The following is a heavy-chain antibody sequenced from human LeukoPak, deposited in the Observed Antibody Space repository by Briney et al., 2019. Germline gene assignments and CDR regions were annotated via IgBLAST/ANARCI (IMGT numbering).Heavy chain of an antibody. CDR1: GFTFSSYG. CDR3: AKDEWVAAAGTALTWYYYGMDV. Sequence: GGSLRLSCAASGFTFSSYGMHWVRQAPGKGLEWVAFIWYDGSNKYYADSVKGRFTISRDNSKNTLYLQMNSLRAEDTAVYYCAKDEWVAAAGTALTWYYYGMDVWGQGTTVTVSS. V-gene: IGHV3-30*02. CDR2: IWYDGSNK. D-gene: IGHD6-13*01. J-gene: IGHJ6*02.